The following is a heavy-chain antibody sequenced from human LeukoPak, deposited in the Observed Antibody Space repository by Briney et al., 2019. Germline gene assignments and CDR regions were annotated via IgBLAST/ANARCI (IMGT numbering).Heavy chain of an antibody. D-gene: IGHD3-22*01. V-gene: IGHV4-61*08. CDR2: IYHTGSN. CDR3: AVYYYDSSGYYYFDY. Sequence: SETLSLTCTVSGVSVSNADYYWSWIRHPPGKTLEWIGYIYHTGSNNYKYSLKSRVTISLDTSKNRFSLRLTSMTAADTAVYYCAVYYYDSSGYYYFDYWGQGTLVTVSS. J-gene: IGHJ4*02. CDR1: GVSVSNADYY.